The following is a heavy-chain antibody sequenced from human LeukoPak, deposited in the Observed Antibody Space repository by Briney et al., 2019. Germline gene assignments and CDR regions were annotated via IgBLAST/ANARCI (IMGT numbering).Heavy chain of an antibody. J-gene: IGHJ5*02. Sequence: GGSLRLSCAASGFTFSSYSMNWVRQAPGKGLEWVAVIYSGGTTYYADSVKGRFTISRDNSKNTVYLQMNTLRAEDTALYYCAREDWLSWGQGTLVTVSS. CDR1: GFTFSSYS. CDR3: AREDWLS. CDR2: IYSGGTT. V-gene: IGHV3-53*01. D-gene: IGHD3-9*01.